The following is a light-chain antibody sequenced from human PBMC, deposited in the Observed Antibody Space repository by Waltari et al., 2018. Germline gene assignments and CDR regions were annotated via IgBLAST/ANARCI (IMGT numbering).Light chain of an antibody. CDR1: QNIDRW. V-gene: IGKV1-5*03. CDR3: HHYNTYSWT. J-gene: IGKJ1*01. CDR2: QAS. Sequence: DIQMTQSPSTLAASVGDRVTITCRASQNIDRWLAWYQQKPGKAPTALIYQASILETGVPSRCSGSGSETECTLIIDSLQADDFASYYCHHYNTYSWTFGQGTKVEFK.